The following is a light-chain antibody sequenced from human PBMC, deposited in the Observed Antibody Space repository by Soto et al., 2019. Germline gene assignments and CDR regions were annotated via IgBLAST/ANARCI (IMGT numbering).Light chain of an antibody. CDR3: QQYGSSPRT. CDR1: QSVSSY. V-gene: IGKV3-20*01. Sequence: EIALTQSPGTLSLTRGERATLSCRASQSVSSYLAWYQQKPGQAPRLLIYGASSRATGIPDRFSGSGSGTDFTLTISRLEPEDFAVYYCQQYGSSPRTFGQGTKVEIK. J-gene: IGKJ1*01. CDR2: GAS.